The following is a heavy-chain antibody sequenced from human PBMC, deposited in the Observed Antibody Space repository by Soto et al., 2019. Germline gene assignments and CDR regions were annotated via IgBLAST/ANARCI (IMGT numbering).Heavy chain of an antibody. CDR1: GGTFSSYA. Sequence: ASVKVSCKASGGTFSSYAISWVRQAPGQVLEWMGGIIPIFGTANYAQKFQGRVTITADESTSTAYMELSSLRSEDTAVYYCATGNRYFDWSTTYYFDYWGQGTLVTVSS. J-gene: IGHJ4*02. CDR2: IIPIFGTA. CDR3: ATGNRYFDWSTTYYFDY. D-gene: IGHD3-9*01. V-gene: IGHV1-69*13.